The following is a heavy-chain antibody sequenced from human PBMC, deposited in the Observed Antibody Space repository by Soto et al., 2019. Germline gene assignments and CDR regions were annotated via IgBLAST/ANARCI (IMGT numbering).Heavy chain of an antibody. CDR3: ARSCCGEQNWFDP. Sequence: EVQLVESGGDLVQPGGSLRLSCAASGGTFSGYWMHWVRQVPGKGLVWVSRINGDGTTTTYADSVQGRITISRDNGKNTVYLQMNRLGVDDTGVYFCARSCCGEQNWFDPWGQGTLVTVSS. V-gene: IGHV3-74*01. J-gene: IGHJ5*02. CDR1: GGTFSGYW. D-gene: IGHD4-17*01. CDR2: INGDGTTT.